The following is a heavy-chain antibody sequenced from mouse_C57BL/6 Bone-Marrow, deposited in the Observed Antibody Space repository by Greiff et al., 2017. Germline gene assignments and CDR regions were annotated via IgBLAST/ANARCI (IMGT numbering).Heavy chain of an antibody. V-gene: IGHV1-80*01. D-gene: IGHD1-1*01. J-gene: IGHJ2*01. Sequence: VKLMESGAELVKPGASVKISCKASGYAFSSYWMNWVKQRPGKGLEWIGQIYPGDGDTNYNGKFKGKATLTADKSSSTAYMQLSSLTSEDSSVYFCARYYGSSYSYYFDYWGQGTTRTVSS. CDR3: ARYYGSSYSYYFDY. CDR2: IYPGDGDT. CDR1: GYAFSSYW.